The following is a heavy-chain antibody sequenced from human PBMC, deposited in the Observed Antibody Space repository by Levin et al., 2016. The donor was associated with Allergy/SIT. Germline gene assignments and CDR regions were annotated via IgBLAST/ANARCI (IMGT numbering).Heavy chain of an antibody. Sequence: WIRQPPGKGLEWIGEINHSGSTNYNPSLKSRVTISVDTSKNQFSLKLSSVTAADTAVYYCARGVNVDTAMVPFDYWGQGTLVTVSS. D-gene: IGHD5-18*01. CDR2: INHSGST. V-gene: IGHV4-34*01. J-gene: IGHJ4*02. CDR3: ARGVNVDTAMVPFDY.